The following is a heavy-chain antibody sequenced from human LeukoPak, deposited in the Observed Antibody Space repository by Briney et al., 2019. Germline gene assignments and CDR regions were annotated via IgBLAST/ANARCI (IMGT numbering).Heavy chain of an antibody. CDR3: ARRHDYSNYPDY. J-gene: IGHJ4*02. D-gene: IGHD4-11*01. CDR2: ISSSSSYI. V-gene: IGHV3-21*01. Sequence: GRSLRLSCAASGVTFSSYSMNWVRQAPGQGLEWVSSISSSSSYIYYANSVKGRFTISRDNAKNSLYLQMNSLRAEDTAVYYCARRHDYSNYPDYWGQGTLVTVSS. CDR1: GVTFSSYS.